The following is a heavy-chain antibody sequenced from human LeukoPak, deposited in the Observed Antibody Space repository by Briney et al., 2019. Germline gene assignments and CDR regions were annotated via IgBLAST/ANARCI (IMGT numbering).Heavy chain of an antibody. D-gene: IGHD3-10*01. V-gene: IGHV4-59*01. CDR2: IYYSGST. CDR3: GREAAGRSLDY. CDR1: GGSISSYY. Sequence: SETLSLTCTVSGGSISSYYWSWIRQPPGKGLEWIGYIYYSGSTNYNPSLKSRVTISVDTSKSQFSLKLSSVTAADTAVYYCGREAAGRSLDYWGQGTLVTVSS. J-gene: IGHJ4*02.